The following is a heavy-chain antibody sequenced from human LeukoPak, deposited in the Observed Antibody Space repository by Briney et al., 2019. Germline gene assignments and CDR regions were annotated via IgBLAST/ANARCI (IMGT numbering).Heavy chain of an antibody. D-gene: IGHD4-17*01. Sequence: GGSLRLSCAASGFTFSSYWMSWVRQAPGKGLEWVANIKDDGSAKYYVDSVKGRFTISRDNAKNSLFLQMNSLRAEDTAVYYCARGPIWKTTVTTGYWGQGTLVTVSS. J-gene: IGHJ4*02. CDR2: IKDDGSAK. CDR3: ARGPIWKTTVTTGY. CDR1: GFTFSSYW. V-gene: IGHV3-7*01.